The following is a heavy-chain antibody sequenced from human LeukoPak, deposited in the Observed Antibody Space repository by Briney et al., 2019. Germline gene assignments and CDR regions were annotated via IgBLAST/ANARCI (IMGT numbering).Heavy chain of an antibody. V-gene: IGHV3-74*01. D-gene: IGHD5-18*01. CDR2: INSDGSST. J-gene: IGHJ3*02. CDR3: ARVRIQLWDDAFDI. CDR1: GFTFSSYW. Sequence: PRGSLRLSCAASGFTFSSYWMHWVRQAPGRGLVWVSRINSDGSSTSYADSVKGRFTISRDNAKNTLYVQMNSLRAEDTAVYYCARVRIQLWDDAFDIWGQGTMVTVSS.